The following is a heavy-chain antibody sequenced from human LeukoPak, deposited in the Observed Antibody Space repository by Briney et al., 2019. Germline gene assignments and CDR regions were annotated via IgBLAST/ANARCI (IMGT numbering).Heavy chain of an antibody. CDR2: IKQDGSEK. Sequence: GGSLRLSCAASGFTFSSYWMSWVRQAPGKGLEWVANIKQDGSEKYYVDSVKGRFTISRDNAKNSLYLQMNSLRAEDTAVYYCARDRRNYYDSSGYYDYWGQGTLVTVSS. CDR3: ARDRRNYYDSSGYYDY. D-gene: IGHD3-22*01. CDR1: GFTFSSYW. J-gene: IGHJ4*02. V-gene: IGHV3-7*01.